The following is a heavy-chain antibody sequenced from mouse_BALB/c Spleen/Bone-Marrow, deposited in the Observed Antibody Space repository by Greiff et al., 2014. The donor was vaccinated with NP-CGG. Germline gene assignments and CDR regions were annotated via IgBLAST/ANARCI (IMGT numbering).Heavy chain of an antibody. CDR1: GYTFTTYW. J-gene: IGHJ1*01. Sequence: QVQLKDSGAELAKPGASVKMSCKASGYTFTTYWIHWVKQRPGQGLEWIGYINPSTGNTEYNQKFRDRATLTADKSSSTPYMQLSSLTPEDSSVYYCARGLRDWYFDVWGAGTTLTVSS. V-gene: IGHV1-7*01. D-gene: IGHD2-4*01. CDR2: INPSTGNT. CDR3: ARGLRDWYFDV.